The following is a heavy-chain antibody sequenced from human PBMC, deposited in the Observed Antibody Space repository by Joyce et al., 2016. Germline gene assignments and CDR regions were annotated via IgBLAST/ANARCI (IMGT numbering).Heavy chain of an antibody. J-gene: IGHJ4*02. CDR3: ARGSALTDY. Sequence: EVQLVESGGDLVQPGGSLRLSCAASGFIFSNFWMSWARQVPGKGLEGVATIKFDLSEKHYLDSVRGRFTISRDNGKNSLYLQMNSLRAEDTAMYYCARGSALTDYWGQGTLVAVSS. D-gene: IGHD6-6*01. CDR2: IKFDLSEK. CDR1: GFIFSNFW. V-gene: IGHV3-7*03.